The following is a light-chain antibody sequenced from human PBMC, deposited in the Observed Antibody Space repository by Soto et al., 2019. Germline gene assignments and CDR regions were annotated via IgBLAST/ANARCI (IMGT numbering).Light chain of an antibody. Sequence: DIVMTQSPLSLPVTLVDPASISCRSSQSLLHSNGYNYLDWYLQKPGQSPQLLIYLGSNRASGVPDRFSGSGSGTDFTLKISRVEAEDVGVYYCMQALQTPWTFGQGTKVDIK. CDR2: LGS. V-gene: IGKV2-28*01. J-gene: IGKJ1*01. CDR3: MQALQTPWT. CDR1: QSLLHSNGYNY.